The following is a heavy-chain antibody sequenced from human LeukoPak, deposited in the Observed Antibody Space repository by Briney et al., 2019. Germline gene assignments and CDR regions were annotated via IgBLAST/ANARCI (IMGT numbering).Heavy chain of an antibody. V-gene: IGHV4-59*08. CDR1: GGSISSYY. CDR3: ARQGYDILTGYIDAFDI. J-gene: IGHJ3*02. Sequence: SETLSLTCTVSGGSISSYYWSWIRQPPGKGLEWIGYISYSGSTNHNPSLKSRVTISIGTSKNQFSLKLRSVTAADTAIYYCARQGYDILTGYIDAFDIWGQGTMVTVSS. D-gene: IGHD3-9*01. CDR2: ISYSGST.